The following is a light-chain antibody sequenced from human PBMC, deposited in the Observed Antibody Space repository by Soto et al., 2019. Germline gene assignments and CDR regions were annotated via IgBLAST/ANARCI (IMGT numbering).Light chain of an antibody. J-gene: IGLJ1*01. CDR1: SSDGGAFNY. V-gene: IGLV2-14*03. Sequence: QSALTQPASVSGSPGQSTTISCSGTSSDGGAFNYVSWYQQHPGKAPQLMIYDVSNRPSGVSNRFSGSKSGNTASLTISGLRAADEADYGCSSLSSNNTYVCRPETKVNV. CDR3: SSLSSNNTYV. CDR2: DVS.